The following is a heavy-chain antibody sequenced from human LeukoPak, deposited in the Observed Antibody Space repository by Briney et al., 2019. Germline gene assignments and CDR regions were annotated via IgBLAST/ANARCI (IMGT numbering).Heavy chain of an antibody. D-gene: IGHD5-12*01. J-gene: IGHJ4*02. CDR3: ARDRGDSGYAGIDY. CDR2: IWYDGSNK. V-gene: IGHV3-33*01. CDR1: GFTFSNYG. Sequence: GGSLRLSCAASGFTFSNYGMHWVRQAPGKGLEWVAVIWYDGSNKYYADSVKGRITISRDNSKNTLYLQMNSLRAEDTAVYYCARDRGDSGYAGIDYWGQGTLVTVSS.